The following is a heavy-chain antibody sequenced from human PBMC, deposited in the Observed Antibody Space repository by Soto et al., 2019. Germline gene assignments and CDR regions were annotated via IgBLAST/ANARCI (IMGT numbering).Heavy chain of an antibody. CDR3: AKASSSSSLSGMDV. CDR2: ISGSGGST. V-gene: IGHV3-23*01. Sequence: GGSLRLSCAAAGFTFSSYAMSWVRQAPGKGLEWVSAISGSGGSTYYADSVKGRFTISRDNSKNTLYLQMNSLRAEDTAVYYCAKASSSSSLSGMDVWGKGTTVTVSS. CDR1: GFTFSSYA. D-gene: IGHD6-6*01. J-gene: IGHJ6*04.